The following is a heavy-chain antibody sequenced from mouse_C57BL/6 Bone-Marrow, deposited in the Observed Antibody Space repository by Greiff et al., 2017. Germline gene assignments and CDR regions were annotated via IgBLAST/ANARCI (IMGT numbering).Heavy chain of an antibody. CDR2: IDPSDSYT. CDR1: GYTFTSYW. J-gene: IGHJ2*01. D-gene: IGHD1-1*01. V-gene: IGHV1-50*01. CDR3: ARGGYYGSSSYYFDY. Sequence: QVQLQQPGAELVKPGASVKLSCKASGYTFTSYWMQWVKQRPGQGLEWIGEIDPSDSYTNYNQKFKGKATLTVDTSSSTAYMQLSSLTSEDSAGYYCARGGYYGSSSYYFDYWGQGTTLTVSS.